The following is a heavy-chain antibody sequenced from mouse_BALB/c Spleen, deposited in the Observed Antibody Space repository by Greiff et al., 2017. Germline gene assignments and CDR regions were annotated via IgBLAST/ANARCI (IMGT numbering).Heavy chain of an antibody. V-gene: IGHV1-54*01. J-gene: IGHJ4*01. CDR2: INPGSGGT. D-gene: IGHD2-1*01. CDR3: ARDGNYGDAMDY. Sequence: QVQLQQSGAELVRPGTSVKVSCTASGYAFTNYLISWVKQRPGQGLEWIGVINPGSGGTNYNEKFKGKATLTADKSSSIAYLQLSSLTSDDSAVYFCARDGNYGDAMDYWGQGTSVTVSS. CDR1: GYAFTNYL.